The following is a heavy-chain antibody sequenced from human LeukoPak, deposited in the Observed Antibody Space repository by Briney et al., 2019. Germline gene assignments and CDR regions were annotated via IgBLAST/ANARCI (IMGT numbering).Heavy chain of an antibody. CDR1: VYAFITYD. Sequence: GASVKVSCKASVYAFITYDINWVRQATGQGPEWIGWMNPNNGNTGYTQNFQGRVTMTRNTSISTAYMELSSLKSEDTAVYYCARGRGSGHKENWFDPWGLGTLVTVSS. J-gene: IGHJ5*02. D-gene: IGHD6-19*01. CDR3: ARGRGSGHKENWFDP. V-gene: IGHV1-8*01. CDR2: MNPNNGNT.